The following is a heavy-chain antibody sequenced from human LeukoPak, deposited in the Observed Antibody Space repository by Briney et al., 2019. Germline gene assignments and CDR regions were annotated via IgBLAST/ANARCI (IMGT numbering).Heavy chain of an antibody. CDR2: IYTSGGT. Sequence: PSETLSLTCTVSGGSVSTFHWSWIRQPAGKGLKWIGRIYTSGGTNYNPSLKSRVTVSVDTSKNQFSLKLYSVTAADTAVYYCARSRPAAGSIDYWGQGTLLTVSS. V-gene: IGHV4-4*07. CDR3: ARSRPAAGSIDY. CDR1: GGSVSTFH. J-gene: IGHJ4*02. D-gene: IGHD6-13*01.